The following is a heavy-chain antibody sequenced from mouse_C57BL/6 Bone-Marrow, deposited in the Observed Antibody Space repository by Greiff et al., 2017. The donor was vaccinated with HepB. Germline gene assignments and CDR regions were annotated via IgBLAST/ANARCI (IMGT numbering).Heavy chain of an antibody. CDR3: ARNLDWYFDV. CDR2: ISYSGST. CDR1: GYSITSDY. Sequence: EVKLEESGPGLAKPSQTLSFTCSVTGYSITSDYWNWIRKFPGNKLEYIGYISYSGSTYYNPSLKSRISITRDTSKNQYYLQLHSVTTEDTATYYCARNLDWYFDVWGTGTTVTVSS. V-gene: IGHV3-8*01. J-gene: IGHJ1*03.